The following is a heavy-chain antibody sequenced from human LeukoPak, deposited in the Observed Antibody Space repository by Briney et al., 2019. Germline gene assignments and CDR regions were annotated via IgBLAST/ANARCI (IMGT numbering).Heavy chain of an antibody. CDR1: GYTFTSYG. J-gene: IGHJ6*02. CDR2: ISAYNGNT. CDR3: AREGYCSSTSCPQYYYYGMDV. D-gene: IGHD2-2*01. V-gene: IGHV1-18*01. Sequence: GASVKVSCKASGYTFTSYGISWVRQAPGQGLEWMGWISAYNGNTNYAQKLQGRVTMTTDTSTSTAYMELRSLRSDDTAVYYCAREGYCSSTSCPQYYYYGMDVWGQGTTVTVSS.